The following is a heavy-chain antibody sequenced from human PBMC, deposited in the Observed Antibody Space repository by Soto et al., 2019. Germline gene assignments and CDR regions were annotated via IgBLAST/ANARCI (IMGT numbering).Heavy chain of an antibody. V-gene: IGHV3-30*18. J-gene: IGHJ4*02. CDR3: AKDHLTTTVTTVGY. CDR1: GFTFSNYG. D-gene: IGHD4-17*01. CDR2: ISYHGSDK. Sequence: QVQLVESGGGVVQPGRSLRLSCAASGFTFSNYGMHWVRQAPGKGLEWVAVISYHGSDKYYADSVKGRFTISRDNSKNTLYLQMDSLRAEDTAVXXYAKDHLTTTVTTVGYWGQGTLVTVSS.